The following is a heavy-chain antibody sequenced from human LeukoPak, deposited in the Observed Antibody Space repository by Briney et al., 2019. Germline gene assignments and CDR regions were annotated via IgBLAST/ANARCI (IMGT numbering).Heavy chain of an antibody. J-gene: IGHJ4*02. CDR3: ARDHHCSSTSCYSE. CDR1: GYTFTRYG. D-gene: IGHD2-2*01. CDR2: ISAYNGNT. V-gene: IGHV1-18*01. Sequence: ASVKVSCKASGYTFTRYGISWVRQSPGQGLEWMGWISAYNGNTDYAQKLQGRVTMTTDTSTSTAYMELRSLISDDTAVYYCARDHHCSSTSCYSEWGQGTLVTVSS.